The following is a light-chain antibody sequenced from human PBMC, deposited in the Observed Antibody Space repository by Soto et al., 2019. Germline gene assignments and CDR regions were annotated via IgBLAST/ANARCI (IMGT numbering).Light chain of an antibody. CDR1: QSLIHRDGNTY. CDR3: MQGSHWRTIT. Sequence: DVVVTQSPLSLPVTLGQAASISCRSSQSLIHRDGNTYLSWFRQRPGQSPRRXXYKVSNREDGVPVRFSGSGSGTDLTLKISRVEAEDVGLYYCMQGSHWRTITFGQGTRLEIK. V-gene: IGKV2-30*02. CDR2: KVS. J-gene: IGKJ5*01.